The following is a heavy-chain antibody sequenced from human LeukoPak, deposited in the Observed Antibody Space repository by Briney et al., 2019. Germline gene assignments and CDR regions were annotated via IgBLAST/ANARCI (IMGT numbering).Heavy chain of an antibody. Sequence: SETLSLTCTVPGGSISSYYWSWIRQPPGKGLEWIGYIYYSGSTNYNPSLKSRVTISVDTSKNQFSLKLSSVTAADTAVYYCARVSLYYDILTGYHNWFDPWGQGTLVTVPS. CDR1: GGSISSYY. J-gene: IGHJ5*02. CDR3: ARVSLYYDILTGYHNWFDP. D-gene: IGHD3-9*01. CDR2: IYYSGST. V-gene: IGHV4-59*01.